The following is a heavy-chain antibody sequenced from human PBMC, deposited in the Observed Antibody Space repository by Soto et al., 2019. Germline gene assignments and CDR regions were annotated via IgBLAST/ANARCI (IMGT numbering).Heavy chain of an antibody. D-gene: IGHD3-16*02. J-gene: IGHJ5*02. CDR1: GFTFSSYG. CDR2: ISYDGSNK. CDR3: AKGATVIVTSWFDP. V-gene: IGHV3-30*18. Sequence: QVQLVESGGGVVQPGRSLRLSCAASGFTFSSYGMHWVRQAPGKGLERVAVISYDGSNKYYADSVKGRFTISRDNSKNTLYLRMNGLRAEATAVYYCAKGATVIVTSWFDPWGQGTLVTVSS.